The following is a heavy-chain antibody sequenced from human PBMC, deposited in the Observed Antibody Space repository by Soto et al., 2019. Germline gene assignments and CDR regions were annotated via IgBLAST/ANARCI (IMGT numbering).Heavy chain of an antibody. V-gene: IGHV4-4*02. Sequence: QVQLQESGPGLVKPSGTLPLTCAVSGGSFTSNNWWTWVRQPPGQGLEWIGEIYRTGSTNYNPSLKSRVTISLDKSENQFSLKVTSLTAADTAVYYCASRDPGTSVDYWGQGTLVTVS. D-gene: IGHD1-7*01. CDR2: IYRTGST. CDR1: GGSFTSNNW. J-gene: IGHJ4*02. CDR3: ASRDPGTSVDY.